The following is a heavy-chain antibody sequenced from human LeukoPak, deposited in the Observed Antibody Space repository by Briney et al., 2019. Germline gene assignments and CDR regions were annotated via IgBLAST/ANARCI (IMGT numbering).Heavy chain of an antibody. CDR3: ARDRFRRSWFDP. V-gene: IGHV3-21*01. J-gene: IGHJ5*02. CDR2: ISSSSSYI. Sequence: GGSLRLSCAASGFTFSSYSMNWVRQAPGKGLEWVSSISSSSSYIYYADSVKGRFTISRDNAKNSLYLQMNSLRAEDTAVYYCARDRFRRSWFDPWGQGTLVTVSS. D-gene: IGHD3-16*01. CDR1: GFTFSSYS.